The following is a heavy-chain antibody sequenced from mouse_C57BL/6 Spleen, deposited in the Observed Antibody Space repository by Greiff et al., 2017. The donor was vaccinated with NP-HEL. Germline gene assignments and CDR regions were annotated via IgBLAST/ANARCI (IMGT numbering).Heavy chain of an antibody. CDR2: IYPGDGDT. D-gene: IGHD2-4*01. V-gene: IGHV1-82*01. CDR1: GYAFSSSW. J-gene: IGHJ2*01. Sequence: QVQLQQSGPELVKPGASVKISCKASGYAFSSSWMNWVKQRPGQGLEWIGRIYPGDGDTNYNGKFKGKATLTADKSSSTAYMQLSSLTSEDSAVYFCARGITLRRYSDYWGQGTTLTVSS. CDR3: ARGITLRRYSDY.